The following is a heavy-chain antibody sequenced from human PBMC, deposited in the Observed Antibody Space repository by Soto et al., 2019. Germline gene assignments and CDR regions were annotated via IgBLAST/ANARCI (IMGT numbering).Heavy chain of an antibody. J-gene: IGHJ3*02. V-gene: IGHV1-69*04. CDR3: ARGADSSGSESAFDI. CDR2: IIPIFDIT. Sequence: QVQLVQSGAEVKKPGSSVKVSCKTSGDTFSTYAITWVRQAPGQGLEWMGRIIPIFDITHSAQKFQGRVMITADKSTSSAYMALSSLGSEDTATYHCARGADSSGSESAFDIWGQGTMVIVSS. D-gene: IGHD3-22*01. CDR1: GDTFSTYA.